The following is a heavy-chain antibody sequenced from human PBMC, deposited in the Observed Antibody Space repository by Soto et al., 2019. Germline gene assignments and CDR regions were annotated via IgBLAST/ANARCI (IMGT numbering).Heavy chain of an antibody. CDR1: GGTFSRYA. V-gene: IGHV1-69*13. Sequence: ASVKVSCKASGGTFSRYAISWVRQAPGQGLEWMGGIIPIFGTANYAQKFQGRVTITADESTSTAYMELSSLRSEDTAVYYCARETQNYPHSHLDYWGQGTLVTVSS. CDR2: IIPIFGTA. D-gene: IGHD3-10*01. J-gene: IGHJ4*02. CDR3: ARETQNYPHSHLDY.